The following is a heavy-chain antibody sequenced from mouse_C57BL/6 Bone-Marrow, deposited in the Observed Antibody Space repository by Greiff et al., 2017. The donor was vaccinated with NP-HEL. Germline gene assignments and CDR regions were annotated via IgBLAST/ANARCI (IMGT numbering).Heavy chain of an antibody. D-gene: IGHD1-1*01. J-gene: IGHJ2*01. CDR3: ARADYYGSSFDY. Sequence: DVHLVESGGGLVKPGGSLKLSCAASGFTFSSYAMSWVRQTPEKRLEWVATIRDGGSYTYYPDNVKGRFTISRDNAKNNLYLQMSHLKSEDTAMYYCARADYYGSSFDYWGQGTTLTVSS. V-gene: IGHV5-4*01. CDR2: IRDGGSYT. CDR1: GFTFSSYA.